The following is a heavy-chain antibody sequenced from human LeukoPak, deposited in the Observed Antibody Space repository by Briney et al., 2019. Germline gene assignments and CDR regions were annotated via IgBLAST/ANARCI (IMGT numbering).Heavy chain of an antibody. J-gene: IGHJ6*03. V-gene: IGHV4-34*01. D-gene: IGHD2-15*01. Sequence: PSETLSLTCSVSGGSISNYYWSWIRQPPGKGLEWIGEINHSGSTNYNPSLKSRVTISVDTSKNQFSLKLSSVTAADTAVYYCARHVSPAKDIVVVVAIPPSYYMDVWGKGTTVTVSS. CDR2: INHSGST. CDR3: ARHVSPAKDIVVVVAIPPSYYMDV. CDR1: GGSISNYY.